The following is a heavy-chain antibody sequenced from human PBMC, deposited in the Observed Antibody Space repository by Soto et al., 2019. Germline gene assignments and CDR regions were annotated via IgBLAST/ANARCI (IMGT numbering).Heavy chain of an antibody. J-gene: IGHJ4*02. CDR2: INPSGGST. CDR3: ARAHGSGSYYSVRVPTDY. CDR1: GYTFTSYY. Sequence: ASVKVSCKASGYTFTSYYMHWVRQAPGQGLEWMGIINPSGGSTSYAQKFQGRVTMTRDTSTSTGYMELSSLRSEDTAVYYCARAHGSGSYYSVRVPTDYWGQGTLVTVSS. D-gene: IGHD3-10*01. V-gene: IGHV1-46*03.